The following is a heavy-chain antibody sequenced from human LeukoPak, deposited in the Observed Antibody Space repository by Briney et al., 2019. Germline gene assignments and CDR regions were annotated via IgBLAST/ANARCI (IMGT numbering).Heavy chain of an antibody. V-gene: IGHV3-74*01. J-gene: IGHJ4*02. CDR3: AKDRGSGSYPSPLFDY. CDR1: GFTFSSNW. Sequence: PGGSLRLSCAASGFTFSSNWMHWVRQAPGKGLVWVSRIKSDGSSTSYADSVKGRFTISRDNYKNTLYLQMNSLRTEDTAVYYCAKDRGSGSYPSPLFDYWGRGILVTVSS. D-gene: IGHD3-10*01. CDR2: IKSDGSST.